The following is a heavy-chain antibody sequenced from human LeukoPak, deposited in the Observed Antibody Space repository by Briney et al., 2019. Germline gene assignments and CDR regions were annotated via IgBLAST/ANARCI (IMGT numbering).Heavy chain of an antibody. V-gene: IGHV3-7*03. CDR3: ANGGCYYYASGGGY. J-gene: IGHJ4*02. CDR1: GFTFDIYW. CDR2: IKHDGSEK. D-gene: IGHD3-10*01. Sequence: GGSLRLSCAASGFTFDIYWMTWVRQAPGKGLEWVANIKHDGSEKHFVDSVKGRFTVSRDNAKNSLYLQMNSLKAEDTAFYYCANGGCYYYASGGGYWGQGTLVTVSS.